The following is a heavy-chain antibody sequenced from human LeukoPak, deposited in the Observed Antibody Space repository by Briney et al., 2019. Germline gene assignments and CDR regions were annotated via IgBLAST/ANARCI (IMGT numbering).Heavy chain of an antibody. CDR1: GFTFSSYN. J-gene: IGHJ4*02. Sequence: GGSLRLSCAASGFTFSSYNMNWVRQAPGKGLEWVSFISSSSAHINYADSVKGRFTISRDNPRNSLYLQMNSLRAEDTAVYYCARDIGGSYTAIDYWGQGTLVTVSS. CDR3: ARDIGGSYTAIDY. CDR2: ISSSSAHI. D-gene: IGHD1-26*01. V-gene: IGHV3-21*01.